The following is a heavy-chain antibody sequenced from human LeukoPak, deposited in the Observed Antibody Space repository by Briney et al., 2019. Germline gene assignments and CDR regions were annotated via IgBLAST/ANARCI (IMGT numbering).Heavy chain of an antibody. J-gene: IGHJ4*02. CDR2: IDPSDSYT. CDR3: ARLYAGQETFDY. CDR1: GYSFTSYW. D-gene: IGHD2-8*01. V-gene: IGHV5-10-1*01. Sequence: GESLKTSCKGSGYSFTSYWISWVRQMPGKGLEWMGRIDPSDSYTNYSPSFQGHVTISADKSISTAYLQWISLKASDTAMYYCARLYAGQETFDYWGQGTLVTVSS.